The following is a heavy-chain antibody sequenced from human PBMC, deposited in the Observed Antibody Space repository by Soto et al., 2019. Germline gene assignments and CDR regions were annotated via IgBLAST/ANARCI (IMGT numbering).Heavy chain of an antibody. CDR1: GASISNDNW. J-gene: IGHJ3*01. V-gene: IGHV4-4*02. CDR2: IYHSGAT. CDR3: ARNGYYSLDL. D-gene: IGHD1-26*01. Sequence: SETLSLTCAVSGASISNDNWWSWVRQPPGKGLEWIGEIYHSGATNYNPSLTSRVTISVDTSKNQFSLKLTSVTVADTAVYFCARNGYYSLDLWGQGAMVTVSS.